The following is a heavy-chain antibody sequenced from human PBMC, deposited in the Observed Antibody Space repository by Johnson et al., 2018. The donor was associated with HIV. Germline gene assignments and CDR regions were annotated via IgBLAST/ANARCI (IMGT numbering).Heavy chain of an antibody. V-gene: IGHV3-9*01. Sequence: VQLVESGGGLEQPGRSLRLSCAASGFSFDDFAMHWVRQAPGKGLEWVSGISCNSGRIAYADSVKGRFTISRANSKNTLYLQMNSLRAEDTAVDYWAKSDVGVIPEGAFDIWGQGTMVTVSS. J-gene: IGHJ3*02. CDR3: AKSDVGVIPEGAFDI. CDR2: ISCNSGRI. CDR1: GFSFDDFA. D-gene: IGHD2-21*01.